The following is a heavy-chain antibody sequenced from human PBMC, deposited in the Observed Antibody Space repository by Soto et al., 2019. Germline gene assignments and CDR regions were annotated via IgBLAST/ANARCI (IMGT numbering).Heavy chain of an antibody. CDR3: ARDLLQTPWGYYGMDV. V-gene: IGHV3-11*06. CDR1: GFTFSDYY. J-gene: IGHJ6*02. D-gene: IGHD3-16*01. CDR2: ISSSSSYT. Sequence: PGGSLRLSCAASGFTFSDYYMSWIRQAPGKGLEWVSYISSSSSYTNYADSVKGRFTISRDNAKNSLYLQMNSLRAEDTAVYYCARDLLQTPWGYYGMDVWGQGTTATVSS.